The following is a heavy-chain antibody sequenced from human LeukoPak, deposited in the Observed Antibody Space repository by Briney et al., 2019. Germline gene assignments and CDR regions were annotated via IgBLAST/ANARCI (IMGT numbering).Heavy chain of an antibody. Sequence: SETLSLTCTVSGGSISSYYWSWIRQPPGKGLEWIGYIYYSGSTNYNPSLKSRVTISVDTSKNQFSLKLSSVTAADTAVYYCARASRSPFHHYDSSDNWFDPWGQGTLVTVSS. CDR1: GGSISSYY. J-gene: IGHJ5*02. CDR3: ARASRSPFHHYDSSDNWFDP. V-gene: IGHV4-59*01. D-gene: IGHD3-22*01. CDR2: IYYSGST.